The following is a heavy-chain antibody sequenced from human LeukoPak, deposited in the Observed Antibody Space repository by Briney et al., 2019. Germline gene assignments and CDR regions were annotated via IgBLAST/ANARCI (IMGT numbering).Heavy chain of an antibody. Sequence: PGGSLRLSCAATGFSVRGKYMSWVRQAPGKGLEWVSVIYSGDDTVYAGSVMGRFTIFRDESHNMLYPQMNSLGVDDTALYYCARTGAYENWSNYYYMDVWGKGTMVTVS. V-gene: IGHV3-66*02. CDR3: ARTGAYENWSNYYYMDV. J-gene: IGHJ6*03. D-gene: IGHD4-17*01. CDR1: GFSVRGKY. CDR2: IYSGDDT.